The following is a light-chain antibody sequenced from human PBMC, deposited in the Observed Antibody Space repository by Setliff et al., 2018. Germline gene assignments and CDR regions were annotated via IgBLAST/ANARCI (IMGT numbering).Light chain of an antibody. J-gene: IGLJ2*01. V-gene: IGLV8-61*01. CDR1: SGSVSASDY. CDR3: VLYMGGGILV. CDR2: STK. Sequence: QTVVTQEPSFSVSPGGTVTITCGLNSGSVSASDYPSWYQQTPGQAPRTLIYSTKTRSSGVPDRFSGSILGSKAALTITGAQADDESDYYCVLYMGGGILVFGGGTKVTVL.